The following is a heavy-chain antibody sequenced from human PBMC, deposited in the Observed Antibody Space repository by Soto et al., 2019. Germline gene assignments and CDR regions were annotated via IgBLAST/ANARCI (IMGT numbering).Heavy chain of an antibody. Sequence: EVRLVESGGDLVQPGGSLRLSCAGSGFTFNTYWINWVRQAPGKGLEWVANIKPGGGDKHYVDSVKGRFTIFRDNAKSSLYLQMDSLRAEDTAVYYCARALMAVTSQDAFDIWGQGTMVTVSS. CDR3: ARALMAVTSQDAFDI. CDR1: GFTFNTYW. CDR2: IKPGGGDK. J-gene: IGHJ3*02. D-gene: IGHD2-21*02. V-gene: IGHV3-7*01.